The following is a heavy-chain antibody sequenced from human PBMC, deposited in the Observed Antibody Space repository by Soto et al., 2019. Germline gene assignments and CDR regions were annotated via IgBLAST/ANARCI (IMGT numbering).Heavy chain of an antibody. V-gene: IGHV4-39*01. CDR3: ATSNWFDP. J-gene: IGHJ5*02. CDR1: GGSISSRGYY. Sequence: PSETLSLTCTVSGGSISSRGYYWGWIRQPPGKGLEWIGTIYYSGSTYYNPSLKSRVTISVDTSKNQISLKLSSVTAADTAVYYCATSNWFDPWGQGTLVTSPQ. CDR2: IYYSGST.